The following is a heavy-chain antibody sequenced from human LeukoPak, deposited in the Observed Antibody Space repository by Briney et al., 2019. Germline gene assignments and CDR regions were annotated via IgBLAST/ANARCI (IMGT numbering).Heavy chain of an antibody. CDR3: AKGGGYEAQYYYYYLDV. J-gene: IGHJ6*03. Sequence: GGSLRLSCAASGFTSSSYEMNWVRQAPGKGLEWVSYISSSGSTIYYADSVKGRFTISRDNAKNSLYLQMNSLRAEDTAVYYCAKGGGYEAQYYYYYLDVWGKGTTVTISS. V-gene: IGHV3-48*03. D-gene: IGHD5-12*01. CDR2: ISSSGSTI. CDR1: GFTSSSYE.